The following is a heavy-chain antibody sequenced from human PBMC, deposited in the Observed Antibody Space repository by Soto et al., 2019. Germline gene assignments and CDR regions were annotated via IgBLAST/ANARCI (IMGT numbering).Heavy chain of an antibody. Sequence: QVQLVESGGGVVQPGRSLRLSCAGSGFTFSSYGMHWVRQAPGKGLEWVAVISYDGSDKYYGDSVKGRFTISRDDSKNPLYLPMNSRRVEDTAIYYCAKTAGYDYVWGSSRLDPWGQGTLVTVSS. J-gene: IGHJ5*02. CDR3: AKTAGYDYVWGSSRLDP. V-gene: IGHV3-30*18. CDR2: ISYDGSDK. CDR1: GFTFSSYG. D-gene: IGHD3-16*02.